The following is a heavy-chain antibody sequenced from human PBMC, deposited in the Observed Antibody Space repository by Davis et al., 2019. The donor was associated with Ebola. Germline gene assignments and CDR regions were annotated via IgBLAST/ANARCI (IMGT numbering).Heavy chain of an antibody. CDR2: LGTSADT. V-gene: IGHV3-23*01. D-gene: IGHD2/OR15-2a*01. CDR3: VKDTSNIWFDV. Sequence: GESLKISCAASGFVFSSYVMSWVRRAPGKGLEWVSTLGTSADTYYADSVKGRFTISRDNSKNTLHLQMNSLRVEDTAMYYCVKDTSNIWFDVWGQGTLVTVSP. J-gene: IGHJ3*01. CDR1: GFVFSSYV.